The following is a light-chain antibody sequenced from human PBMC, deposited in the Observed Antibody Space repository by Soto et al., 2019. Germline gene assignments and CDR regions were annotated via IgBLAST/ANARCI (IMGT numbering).Light chain of an antibody. CDR3: LQHYNYPQT. V-gene: IGKV1-17*01. CDR2: GAS. CDR1: QGIRTD. J-gene: IGKJ1*01. Sequence: DIQMTQSPSSLSASVGDRVTITCRASQGIRTDVVWYQQKPGKAPKRLIYGASSLQSGVPSRFSGSGSGTEFTLAFSSLQPEDFATYYCLQHYNYPQTFGPGTTVEIK.